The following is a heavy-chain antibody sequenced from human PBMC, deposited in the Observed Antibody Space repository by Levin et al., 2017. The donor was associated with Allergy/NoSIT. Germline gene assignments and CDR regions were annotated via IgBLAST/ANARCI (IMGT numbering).Heavy chain of an antibody. CDR2: IFPSDSDT. CDR1: GYSFTSFW. J-gene: IGHJ4*02. CDR3: ARRDSDGSNSFDY. V-gene: IGHV5-51*01. Sequence: LGESLKISCQASGYSFTSFWFGWVRQRPGKGLEWMGLIFPSDSDTRVSPSFQGQIIMSVDKSISTAYLQWSSLKASDSAMYYCARRDSDGSNSFDYWGQGTLVTVSP. D-gene: IGHD4-23*01.